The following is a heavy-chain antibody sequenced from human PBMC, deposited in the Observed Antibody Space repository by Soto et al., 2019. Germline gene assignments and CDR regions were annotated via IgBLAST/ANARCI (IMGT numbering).Heavy chain of an antibody. V-gene: IGHV3-74*01. J-gene: IGHJ5*02. D-gene: IGHD2-15*01. Sequence: GGSLRLSCATSGLTFNRYWMHWVRHAPGKGLVWVSHINTDGTNSNYADSVKGRFTISRDNAKSTLFLQMNSLRDEDTAVYYCAREFCSGGNCYTYYFDPWGQGIPVTVSS. CDR3: AREFCSGGNCYTYYFDP. CDR1: GLTFNRYW. CDR2: INTDGTNS.